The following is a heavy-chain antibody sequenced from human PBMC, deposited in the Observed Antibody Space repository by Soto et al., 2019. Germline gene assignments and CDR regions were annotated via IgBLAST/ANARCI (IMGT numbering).Heavy chain of an antibody. CDR2: ISYDGSNE. CDR1: GFTFSSYA. CDR3: AREAESLDY. D-gene: IGHD6-13*01. Sequence: QVQLVESGGGVVQPGRSLRLSCAASGFTFSSYAMHWVRQAPGKGLEWVAVISYDGSNEYYADSVKGRFTISRDNSKNTLYLQVNSLRPEDTAVYYCAREAESLDYWGQGTLVTVSS. J-gene: IGHJ4*02. V-gene: IGHV3-30-3*01.